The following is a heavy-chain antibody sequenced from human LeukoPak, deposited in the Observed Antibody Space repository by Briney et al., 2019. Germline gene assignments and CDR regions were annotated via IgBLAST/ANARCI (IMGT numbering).Heavy chain of an antibody. V-gene: IGHV3-66*01. CDR3: ARDRVETAMGPQFRTYYYYGMDV. CDR2: IYGGGTT. Sequence: PGGSLRLSCAASGFTLSTYGMHWVRQAPGKGLEWVSVIYGGGTTYYADSVKGRFTISRDNSKNTVYLQMNSLRVEDTAVYYCARDRVETAMGPQFRTYYYYGMDVWGQGTTVTVSS. J-gene: IGHJ6*02. D-gene: IGHD5-18*01. CDR1: GFTLSTYG.